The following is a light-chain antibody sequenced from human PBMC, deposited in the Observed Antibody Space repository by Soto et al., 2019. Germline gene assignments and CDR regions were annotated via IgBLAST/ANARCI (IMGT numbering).Light chain of an antibody. J-gene: IGKJ1*01. CDR1: QSIDSW. V-gene: IGKV1-5*03. CDR2: KAS. Sequence: DIQMTQSPSTLSASIGDRVTITCRASQSIDSWLAWYQQKPGKAPKLLIYKASSLQTGVPSRFGGSGSGTEFALTISSLQPDDFATYYCQHYNTYSRTFGQGTKVEVK. CDR3: QHYNTYSRT.